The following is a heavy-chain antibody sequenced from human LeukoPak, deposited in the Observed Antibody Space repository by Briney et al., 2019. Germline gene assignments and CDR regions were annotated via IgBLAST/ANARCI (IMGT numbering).Heavy chain of an antibody. CDR3: ARRLPGGTMSNPGAFDI. CDR2: IYPGDSDT. Sequence: GESLKISCKGSGYSFTSYWIGWVRQMPGKGPEWMGIIYPGDSDTRYSPSFQGQVTISADKSISAAYLQWSSLKASDTAMYYCARRLPGGTMSNPGAFDIWGQGTMVTVSS. J-gene: IGHJ3*02. CDR1: GYSFTSYW. D-gene: IGHD3-10*02. V-gene: IGHV5-51*01.